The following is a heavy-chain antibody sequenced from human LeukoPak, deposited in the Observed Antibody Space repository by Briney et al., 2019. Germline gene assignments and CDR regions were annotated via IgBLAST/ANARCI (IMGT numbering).Heavy chain of an antibody. CDR2: FHDSGSA. CDR1: GDSISSYF. CDR3: ARDSHSVDTATPRGFDP. D-gene: IGHD2-15*01. V-gene: IGHV4-59*01. J-gene: IGHJ5*02. Sequence: SETLSLTCTVSGDSISSYFWSWIRQPPGKGLEWIGYFHDSGSANYNPSLKGRITMSVDTSKNQFSLKLRSVTAADTAVYYCARDSHSVDTATPRGFDPWGQGTLVTVSS.